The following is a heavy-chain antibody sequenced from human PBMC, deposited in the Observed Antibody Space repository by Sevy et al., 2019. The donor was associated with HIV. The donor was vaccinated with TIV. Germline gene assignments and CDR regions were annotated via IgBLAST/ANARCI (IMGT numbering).Heavy chain of an antibody. CDR1: GFTFSSYA. V-gene: IGHV3-23*01. CDR3: AKCGGGYCSRTSCRNYYYYMDV. Sequence: GGSLRLSCAASGFTFSSYAMSWVRHAPGKGLEWVSAISGSGGSTYYADSVKGRFTISRDNSKNTLYLQMNSLRAEDTAVYYCAKCGGGYCSRTSCRNYYYYMDVWGKGTTVTVSS. D-gene: IGHD2-2*01. J-gene: IGHJ6*03. CDR2: ISGSGGST.